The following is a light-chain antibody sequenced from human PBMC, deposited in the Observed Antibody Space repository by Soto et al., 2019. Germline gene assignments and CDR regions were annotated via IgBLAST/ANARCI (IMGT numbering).Light chain of an antibody. CDR3: QESYSTWT. Sequence: DIKMTQSPSTLSASAGDRVTITCRASHNITNYLNWYQQKPGKAPKLLIYTASSLQSGVPSRFSGSGSGTDFTLTISSLQPEDFATYYCQESYSTWTFGQGTKVDIK. J-gene: IGKJ1*01. CDR1: HNITNY. CDR2: TAS. V-gene: IGKV1-39*01.